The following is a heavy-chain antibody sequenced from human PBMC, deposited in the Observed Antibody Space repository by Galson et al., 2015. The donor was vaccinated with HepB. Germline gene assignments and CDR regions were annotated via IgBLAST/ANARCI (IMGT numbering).Heavy chain of an antibody. CDR2: IRSKTDGETT. Sequence: SLRLSCAASGFTFSNVWMSWVRQAPGKGLEWVGRIRSKTDGETTDFAAPVRGRFTISRDDSKNTLYLQMNSLKIEDTAVYYCTTAQLSAYYYDTRGYYDHFDYWGQATLATVSS. J-gene: IGHJ4*02. D-gene: IGHD3-22*01. CDR3: TTAQLSAYYYDTRGYYDHFDY. CDR1: GFTFSNVW. V-gene: IGHV3-15*01.